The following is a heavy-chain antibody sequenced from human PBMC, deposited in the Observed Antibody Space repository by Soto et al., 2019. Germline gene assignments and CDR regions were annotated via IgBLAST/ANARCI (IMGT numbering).Heavy chain of an antibody. V-gene: IGHV1-58*01. J-gene: IGHJ4*01. Sequence: QMQLVQSGPEVKKPGTSVKVSCRTSGFTFTSSAVQWVQQTRGQRLEWLGWIVVASGITHYAKKFQERATCTRNMSTTPAYMQLTSLRSEATTFYYCAAALPSLTAKAGHYWGHGTLVTVSS. D-gene: IGHD3-9*01. CDR1: GFTFTSSA. CDR3: AAALPSLTAKAGHY. CDR2: IVVASGIT.